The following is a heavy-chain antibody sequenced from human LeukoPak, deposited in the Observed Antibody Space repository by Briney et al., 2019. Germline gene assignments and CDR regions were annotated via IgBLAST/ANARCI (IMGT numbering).Heavy chain of an antibody. V-gene: IGHV4-59*08. D-gene: IGHD6-13*01. CDR2: ISYSGIT. Sequence: SETLSLTCTVSGGSISNDFWGWIRQPPGKGLEWIGYISYSGITNYNPSLKSRVTISVDTSKNQFSLRLRSVTAADTAVYFCAVNIADINIPGSRLDPWGQGTLVTVSS. CDR1: GGSISNDF. CDR3: AVNIADINIPGSRLDP. J-gene: IGHJ5*02.